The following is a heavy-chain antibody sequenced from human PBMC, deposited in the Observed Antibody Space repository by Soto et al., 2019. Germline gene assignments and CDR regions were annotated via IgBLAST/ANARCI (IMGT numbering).Heavy chain of an antibody. Sequence: EVQLLESGGGLVQPGGSLRLSCASSGFAFSSYVFSWVRQAPGKGLDWVSSIGIGGDIYYADSVKGRFAISRDNSKNTLFLQMIGLRAEDTAVYYCGTGTTHSVFDIWGHGTMVTVSS. D-gene: IGHD1-1*01. V-gene: IGHV3-23*01. CDR1: GFAFSSYV. J-gene: IGHJ3*02. CDR2: IGIGGDI. CDR3: GTGTTHSVFDI.